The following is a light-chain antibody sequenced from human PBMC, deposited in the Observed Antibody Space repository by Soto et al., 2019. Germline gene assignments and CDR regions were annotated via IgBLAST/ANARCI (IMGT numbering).Light chain of an antibody. CDR3: QQYTNWPRT. CDR2: GAS. V-gene: IGKV3-15*01. Sequence: EIVMTQSRATLSVSPGEGVTLSCRASQSVSSNLAWYQQKPGQSPRLLIYGASTRATGIPARFSGSGSGTEFTLTISSLQSEDFAIYYCQQYTNWPRTFGLGTKVDIK. CDR1: QSVSSN. J-gene: IGKJ1*01.